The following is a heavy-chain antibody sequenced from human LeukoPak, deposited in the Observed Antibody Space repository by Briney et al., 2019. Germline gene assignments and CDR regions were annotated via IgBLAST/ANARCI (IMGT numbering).Heavy chain of an antibody. CDR1: GFTFSSYA. CDR2: VSGSGGST. V-gene: IGHV3-23*01. CDR3: AKGVGYSSSWYAPTY. J-gene: IGHJ4*02. D-gene: IGHD6-13*01. Sequence: GGSLRLSCAASGFTFSSYAMSWARQAPGKGLEWVSAVSGSGGSTYYADSVKGRFTISRDNSKNTLYLQMNSLRAEDTAVYYCAKGVGYSSSWYAPTYWGQGTLVTVSS.